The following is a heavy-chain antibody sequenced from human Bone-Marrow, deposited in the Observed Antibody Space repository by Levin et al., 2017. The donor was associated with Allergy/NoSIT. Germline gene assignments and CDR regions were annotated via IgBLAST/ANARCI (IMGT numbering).Heavy chain of an antibody. J-gene: IGHJ5*02. Sequence: PGGSLRLSCAASGFTFSSYGMHWVRQAPGKGLEWVAVIWHDGNNKYYADSVKGRFTISRDNSKNTLYLQMNSLRVEDTAVYYCAREGGIFGVDMDRGWFDPWGQGTLVTVSS. CDR2: IWHDGNNK. CDR3: AREGGIFGVDMDRGWFDP. V-gene: IGHV3-33*01. CDR1: GFTFSSYG. D-gene: IGHD3-3*01.